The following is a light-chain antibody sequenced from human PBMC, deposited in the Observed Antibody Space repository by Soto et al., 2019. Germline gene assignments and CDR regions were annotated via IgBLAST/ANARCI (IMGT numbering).Light chain of an antibody. V-gene: IGKV1-5*01. Sequence: DIRMTQSPYTLSASVGDRVTIACLSSQSIRTWFAWYQQKPGKAPKLLIYDASSLQSGVPSRFSGHGSGTDFTLTISSLQPDDFATYYCQQYNSYTTFGQGTKVDSK. CDR3: QQYNSYTT. CDR2: DAS. CDR1: QSIRTW. J-gene: IGKJ1*01.